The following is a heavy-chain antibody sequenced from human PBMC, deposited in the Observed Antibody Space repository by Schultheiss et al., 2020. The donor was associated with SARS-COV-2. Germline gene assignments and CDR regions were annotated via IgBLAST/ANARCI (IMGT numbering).Heavy chain of an antibody. CDR1: GYTFTSYC. D-gene: IGHD3-10*01. J-gene: IGHJ6*02. CDR2: ISAYNGNT. CDR3: ARGVHYGSGSWAYYYYGMDV. V-gene: IGHV1-18*01. Sequence: ASVKVSCKASGYTFTSYCISWVRQAPGQGLEWMGWISAYNGNTNYAQKLQGRVTMTTDTSTSTAYMELSSLRSEDTAVYYCARGVHYGSGSWAYYYYGMDVWGQGTTVTVSS.